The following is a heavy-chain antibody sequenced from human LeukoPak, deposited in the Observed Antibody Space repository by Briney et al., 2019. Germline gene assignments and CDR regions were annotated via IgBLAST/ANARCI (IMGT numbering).Heavy chain of an antibody. CDR1: GFTVSSNY. CDR3: ARDRSGYTFDD. Sequence: PGGSLRLSCAASGFTVSSNYMNWVRQAPGKGLEWVSSISATGNYIYYADSVKGRFTISRDNAKNSLYLQMNSLRAEDTAVYYCARDRSGYTFDDWGQGTLVTVSS. J-gene: IGHJ4*02. D-gene: IGHD5-18*01. CDR2: ISATGNYI. V-gene: IGHV3-21*01.